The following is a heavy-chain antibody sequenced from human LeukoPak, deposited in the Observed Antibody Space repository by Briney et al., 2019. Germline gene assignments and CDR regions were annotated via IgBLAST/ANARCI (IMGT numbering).Heavy chain of an antibody. CDR3: AGSLRDYGDHEGAFDI. Sequence: ASVKVSCKASGYTFTSYGISWVRQAPGQGLEWMGWISAYNGNTNYAQKLQGRVTMTTDTSTSTAYMELRSLRSDDTAVYYCAGSLRDYGDHEGAFDIWGQGTMVTVS. J-gene: IGHJ3*02. CDR1: GYTFTSYG. CDR2: ISAYNGNT. V-gene: IGHV1-18*01. D-gene: IGHD4-17*01.